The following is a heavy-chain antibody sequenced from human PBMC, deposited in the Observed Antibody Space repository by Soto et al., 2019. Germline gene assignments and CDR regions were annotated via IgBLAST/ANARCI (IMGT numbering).Heavy chain of an antibody. V-gene: IGHV1-18*01. CDR3: AKGYCSGGSGYSMSYFAY. CDR2: ISAYNGNT. CDR1: GYTFTSYG. Sequence: ASVKVSCKASGYTFTSYGISWVRQAPGQGLEWMGWISAYNGNTNYAQKLQGRVTMTTDTSTSTAYMELRSLRSDDTAVYYCAKGYCSGGSGYSMSYFAYWGQGPLVPVSS. J-gene: IGHJ4*02. D-gene: IGHD2-15*01.